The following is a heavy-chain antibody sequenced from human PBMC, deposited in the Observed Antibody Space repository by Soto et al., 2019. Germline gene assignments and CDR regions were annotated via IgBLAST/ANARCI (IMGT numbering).Heavy chain of an antibody. CDR1: GFTFSGSA. V-gene: IGHV3-73*01. CDR3: TRRAYSSGWYYDY. CDR2: IRSKPNNYAT. D-gene: IGHD6-19*01. Sequence: EVQLVESGGGLVQPGGSLKLSCEASGFTFSGSAMHWVRQAPGKGLEWVGRIRSKPNNYATEFAASVQGRFIMSRDDSKSTAYLQMNSLKTEDTAMYYCTRRAYSSGWYYDYWGQGTLVTVSS. J-gene: IGHJ4*02.